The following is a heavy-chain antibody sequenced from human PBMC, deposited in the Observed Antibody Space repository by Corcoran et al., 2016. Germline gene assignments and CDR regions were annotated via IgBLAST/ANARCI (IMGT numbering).Heavy chain of an antibody. CDR2: IWYDGSNK. V-gene: IGHV3-33*01. Sequence: QVQLVESGGGVVQPGRSLRLSCAASGFTFSSYGMHWVRQAPGRGLEWVAFIWYDGSNKYYADCVKGRFTISRVNSKNTLYLQMNSMRAEDTAVYYCARRGGLGYFDYWGHGTLVTVSS. CDR3: ARRGGLGYFDY. J-gene: IGHJ4*01. CDR1: GFTFSSYG. D-gene: IGHD3-16*01.